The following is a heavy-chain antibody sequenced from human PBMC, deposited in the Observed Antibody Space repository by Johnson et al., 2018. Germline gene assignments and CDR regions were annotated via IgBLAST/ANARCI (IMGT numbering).Heavy chain of an antibody. V-gene: IGHV3-66*02. CDR2: IYPGGIT. Sequence: VQLVQSGGGVVRPGGSQRLSCAASGFTLDDYDISWVRQAPGKGLEWVSVIYPGGITYHAAPVKGRFTFSRENSKNTLYLQVNSLRFEDTAVYYCANLRAGNDMDGWGKGTTVTGSS. D-gene: IGHD1-1*01. J-gene: IGHJ6*03. CDR3: ANLRAGNDMDG. CDR1: GFTLDDYD.